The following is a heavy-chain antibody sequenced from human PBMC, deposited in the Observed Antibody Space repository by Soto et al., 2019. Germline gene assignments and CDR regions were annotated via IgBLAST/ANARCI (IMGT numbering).Heavy chain of an antibody. Sequence: ASVKVSCKASGYTFTGYYMHWVRQAPGQGLEWMGWISAYNGNTNYAQKLQGRVTMTTDTSTSTAYMELRSLRSDDTAVYYCARDPLAYFDYWGQGTLVTVSS. CDR2: ISAYNGNT. V-gene: IGHV1-18*04. CDR1: GYTFTGYY. CDR3: ARDPLAYFDY. D-gene: IGHD2-15*01. J-gene: IGHJ4*02.